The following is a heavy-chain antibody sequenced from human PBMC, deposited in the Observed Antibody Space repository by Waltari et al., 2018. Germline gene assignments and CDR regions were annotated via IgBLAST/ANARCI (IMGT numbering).Heavy chain of an antibody. Sequence: EVQLEESGGGLVQPGGSLRLSCAASGFTFSSHWIHWVRQAPGKGLVWVSCINGDGSSTSYADSVKGRFTISRDNAKNTLYLQMNSLRAEDTAVYYCSRDLQHGDFGRGRDYWGQGTLVTVSS. CDR2: INGDGSST. D-gene: IGHD4-17*01. V-gene: IGHV3-74*01. J-gene: IGHJ4*02. CDR3: SRDLQHGDFGRGRDY. CDR1: GFTFSSHW.